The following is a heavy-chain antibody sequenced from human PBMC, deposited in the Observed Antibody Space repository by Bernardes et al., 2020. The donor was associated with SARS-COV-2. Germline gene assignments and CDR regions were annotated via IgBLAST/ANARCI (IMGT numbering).Heavy chain of an antibody. CDR1: GFTLSAHS. J-gene: IGHJ6*02. D-gene: IGHD6-13*01. CDR2: IRTKDNKHVT. Sequence: GGSLRLSCEASGFTLSAHSMDWVRQAPGKGLEWVGQIRTKDNKHVTGYAASVIGRFTISRDDSKNSVYLQLNSLKTEDTAVYYCADAGSSYGIDVWGQGTTVTVSS. V-gene: IGHV3-72*01. CDR3: ADAGSSYGIDV.